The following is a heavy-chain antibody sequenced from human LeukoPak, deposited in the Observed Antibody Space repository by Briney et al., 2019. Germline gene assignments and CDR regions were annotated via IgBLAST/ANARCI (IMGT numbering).Heavy chain of an antibody. V-gene: IGHV3-23*01. Sequence: GAPRLSSAPSRFTFSTYEMSWVPEAPGKGLEGVASISRGGGGSTYYADSVKGRFTISRDNSKNTLYLQMNSLRADDTAVYYCLKKGQNEDYGKPDWGQGTLVTVSS. CDR3: LKKGQNEDYGKPD. CDR2: ISRGGGGST. CDR1: RFTFSTYE. D-gene: IGHD4-17*01. J-gene: IGHJ4*02.